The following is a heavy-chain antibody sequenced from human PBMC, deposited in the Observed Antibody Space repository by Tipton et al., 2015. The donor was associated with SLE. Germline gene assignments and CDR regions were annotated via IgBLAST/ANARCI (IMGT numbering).Heavy chain of an antibody. V-gene: IGHV3-73*01. J-gene: IGHJ3*02. CDR3: ARDLGSEIPDAFDI. D-gene: IGHD3-16*01. CDR2: IRSKANSYAT. Sequence: SLRLSCAASGFTFSGSAMHWVRQASGKGLEWVGRIRSKANSYATAYAASVKGRFTISRDNAKNSLYLQMNSLRAEDTAVYYCARDLGSEIPDAFDIWGQGTMVTVSS. CDR1: GFTFSGSA.